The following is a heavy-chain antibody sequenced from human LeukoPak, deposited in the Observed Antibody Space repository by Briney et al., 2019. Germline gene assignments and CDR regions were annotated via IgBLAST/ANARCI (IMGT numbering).Heavy chain of an antibody. V-gene: IGHV4-39*01. J-gene: IGHJ4*02. CDR3: ARGVSFLEWLSGPYYFDY. CDR2: IYYSGNT. D-gene: IGHD3-3*02. Sequence: SETLSLTCTVSGGSISCSSYYWGWIRQPPGKGLEWIGSIYYSGNTYYNPSLKSRVTISVDTSKNQFSLKLSSVTAADTAVYNCARGVSFLEWLSGPYYFDYWGQGTLVTVSS. CDR1: GGSISCSSYY.